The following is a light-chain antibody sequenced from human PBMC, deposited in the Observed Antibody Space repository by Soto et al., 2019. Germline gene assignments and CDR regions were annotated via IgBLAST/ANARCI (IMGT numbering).Light chain of an antibody. CDR1: QSLSSRF. J-gene: IGKJ4*01. Sequence: ENVLTQSPGTLSLSPGERATLSCRASQSLSSRFLAWYQQKPGQAPRLLIYAASSRATGVPDRFSGSGSGTDFTLTISRLEPDDFAVYYCQHYVTSPLTFGGGTKVDIK. V-gene: IGKV3-20*01. CDR2: AAS. CDR3: QHYVTSPLT.